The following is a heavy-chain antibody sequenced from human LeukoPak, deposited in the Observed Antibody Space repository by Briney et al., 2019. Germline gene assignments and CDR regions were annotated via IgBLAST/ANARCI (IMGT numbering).Heavy chain of an antibody. Sequence: GESLKISSKGSGYSFTSYWSGSVRQMPGKGLEWMGIIYPGDSDTRYSPSFQGQVTISADKSTSTAYLQWGSLKASDTAMYYCARTELSSGWFDPWGQGTLVTVSS. J-gene: IGHJ5*02. V-gene: IGHV5-51*01. CDR3: ARTELSSGWFDP. CDR1: GYSFTSYW. D-gene: IGHD3-16*02. CDR2: IYPGDSDT.